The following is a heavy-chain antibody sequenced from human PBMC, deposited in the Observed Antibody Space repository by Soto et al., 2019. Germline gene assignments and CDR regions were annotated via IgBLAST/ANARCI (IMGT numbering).Heavy chain of an antibody. J-gene: IGHJ4*02. D-gene: IGHD6-6*01. Sequence: EVPLLESGGGLVQPGESLRLSCAASGFTFGSYAMSWVRQAPGKGLEWVSVISGSDDSTYYADSVKGRFTISRDNSKNTLYLQMNSLRAEDTAVYYCAKRSSSSTFDYWGQGTLVTVSS. CDR3: AKRSSSSTFDY. V-gene: IGHV3-23*01. CDR2: ISGSDDST. CDR1: GFTFGSYA.